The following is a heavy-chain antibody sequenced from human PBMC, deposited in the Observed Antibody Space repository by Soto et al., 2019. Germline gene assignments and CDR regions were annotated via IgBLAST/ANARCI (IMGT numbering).Heavy chain of an antibody. V-gene: IGHV3-53*01. CDR1: GFTFITYA. CDR2: VYDDGRT. Sequence: PGGSLRLSCAASGFTFITYAMSWVRQAPGKGLEWVSVVYDDGRTSFADSVKGRFIISRDNPKNTLYLQMNSLRAEDTAVYYCARGRLTGKNNWFDPWGQGVLVTVSS. D-gene: IGHD3-9*01. J-gene: IGHJ5*02. CDR3: ARGRLTGKNNWFDP.